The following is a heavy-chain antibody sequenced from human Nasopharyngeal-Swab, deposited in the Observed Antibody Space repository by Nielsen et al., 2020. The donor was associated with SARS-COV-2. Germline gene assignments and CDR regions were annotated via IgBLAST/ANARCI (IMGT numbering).Heavy chain of an antibody. D-gene: IGHD6-6*01. V-gene: IGHV3-30*18. Sequence: GGSLRLSCAASGFTFSSYGMHWVRQAPGKGLEWVAVISYDGSNKYYADPVKGRFTISRDNSKNTLYLQMNSLRAEDTAVYYCAKDWYRSSPGDLYYYYYGMDVWGQGATVTVSS. CDR3: AKDWYRSSPGDLYYYYYGMDV. CDR2: ISYDGSNK. CDR1: GFTFSSYG. J-gene: IGHJ6*02.